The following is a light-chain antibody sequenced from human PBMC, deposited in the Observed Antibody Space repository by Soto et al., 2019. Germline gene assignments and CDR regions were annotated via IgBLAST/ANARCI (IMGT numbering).Light chain of an antibody. Sequence: EIVLTQSPGTLSLSPGERATLSCRASQSVSSSYLAWYQQKPGQAPRLLIYGASSRATGIPARFSGSGSGTEFTLTISSLQSEDFAVYYCQQRSNWLTFGQGTRLEIK. CDR3: QQRSNWLT. CDR1: QSVSSSY. CDR2: GAS. V-gene: IGKV3D-20*02. J-gene: IGKJ5*01.